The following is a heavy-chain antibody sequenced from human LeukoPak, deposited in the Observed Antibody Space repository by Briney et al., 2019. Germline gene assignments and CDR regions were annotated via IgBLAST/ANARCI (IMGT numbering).Heavy chain of an antibody. D-gene: IGHD4-11*01. CDR1: GFTFSDYY. CDR3: ASFSYSNYDTDY. J-gene: IGHJ4*02. Sequence: PGGSLRLSCAASGFTFSDYYMSWIRQAPGKGLEWVSYISSSGSTIYYADSVKGRFTISRDNAKNSLYLQMNSLRAGDTAVYYCASFSYSNYDTDYWGQGTLVTVSS. V-gene: IGHV3-11*04. CDR2: ISSSGSTI.